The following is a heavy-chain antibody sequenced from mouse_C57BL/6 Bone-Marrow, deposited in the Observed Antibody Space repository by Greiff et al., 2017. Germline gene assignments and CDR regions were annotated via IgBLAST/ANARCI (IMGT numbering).Heavy chain of an antibody. CDR2: ISNLAYSI. V-gene: IGHV5-15*01. CDR1: GFTFSDYG. J-gene: IGHJ2*01. CDR3: ARRAYGNSYYFDY. D-gene: IGHD2-1*01. Sequence: DVHLVESGGGLVQPGGSLKLSCAASGFTFSDYGMAWVRQAPRKGPEWVAFISNLAYSIYYADTVTGRFTISRENAKNTLYLEMSSLRSEDTAMYYCARRAYGNSYYFDYWGQGTTLTVSS.